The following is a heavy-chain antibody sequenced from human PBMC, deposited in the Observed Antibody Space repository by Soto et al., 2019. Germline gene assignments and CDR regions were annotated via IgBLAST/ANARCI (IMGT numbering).Heavy chain of an antibody. CDR1: GDSISSSNYY. CDR2: IYHSGST. V-gene: IGHV4-39*01. CDR3: ASRRMDFDY. J-gene: IGHJ4*02. D-gene: IGHD2-8*01. Sequence: QLQLQESGPGLVKPSETLSLTCTVSGDSISSSNYYWGWIRQPPGKGLEWIASIYHSGSTLYNTSLKRRVTMSLQTSNTQFSLELSSVTAVDTAVYFCASRRMDFDYWGRGILVTVSS.